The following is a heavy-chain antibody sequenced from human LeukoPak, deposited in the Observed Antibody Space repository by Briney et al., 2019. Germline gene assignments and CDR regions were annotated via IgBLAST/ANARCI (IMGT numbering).Heavy chain of an antibody. D-gene: IGHD3-3*01. V-gene: IGHV1-24*01. Sequence: ASVKVSCKASGYTFTSYGISWVRQAPGQGLEWMGGFDPEDGETIYAQKFQGRVTMTEDTSTDTAYMELSSLRSEDTAVYYCARVAGDFWSGYRHYYYYYYMDVWGKGTTVTVSS. J-gene: IGHJ6*03. CDR3: ARVAGDFWSGYRHYYYYYYMDV. CDR1: GYTFTSYG. CDR2: FDPEDGET.